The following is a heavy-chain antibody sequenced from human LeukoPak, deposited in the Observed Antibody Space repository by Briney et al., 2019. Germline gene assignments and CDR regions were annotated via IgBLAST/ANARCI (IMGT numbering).Heavy chain of an antibody. CDR3: ARGRGRVDIVATHYYMDV. V-gene: IGHV1-58*02. CDR2: IVVGSGNT. CDR1: GFTFTSSV. Sequence: ASVKVSCKASGFTFTSSVIQWVRQARGQRLEWIGWIVVGSGNTNYAQRFKGRVTITTDMSTSTAYMELSSLRSEDTAVYYCARGRGRVDIVATHYYMDVWGKGTTVTISS. J-gene: IGHJ6*03. D-gene: IGHD5-12*01.